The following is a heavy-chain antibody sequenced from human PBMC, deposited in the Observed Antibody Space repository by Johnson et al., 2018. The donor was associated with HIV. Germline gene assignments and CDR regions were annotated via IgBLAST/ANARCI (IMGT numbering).Heavy chain of an antibody. CDR3: AGGQGTGTDAFDI. V-gene: IGHV3-30*02. J-gene: IGHJ3*02. Sequence: QVQLVESGGGLVQPGRSLRLSCTASGFTFGDYAMTWVRQAPGKGLEWVAFIRYDGSNKYYADSVKGRFTISRDNSKNTLYLQMNTLRPEDTAVYFCAGGQGTGTDAFDIWGQGTMVTVSS. CDR2: IRYDGSNK. CDR1: GFTFGDYA. D-gene: IGHD3/OR15-3a*01.